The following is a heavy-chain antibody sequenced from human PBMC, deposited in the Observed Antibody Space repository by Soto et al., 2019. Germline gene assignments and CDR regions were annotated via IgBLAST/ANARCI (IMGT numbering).Heavy chain of an antibody. J-gene: IGHJ3*02. D-gene: IGHD6-13*01. Sequence: SETLSLTCTVSGGSISSGGYYWSWIRQHPGKGLEWIGYMYYSGSTYYNPSLKSRVTISVDTSKNQFSLKLSSVTAADTAVYYCARDGGSSCLLGAFDIWGQGTMVTVSS. CDR1: GGSISSGGYY. CDR3: ARDGGSSCLLGAFDI. CDR2: MYYSGST. V-gene: IGHV4-31*03.